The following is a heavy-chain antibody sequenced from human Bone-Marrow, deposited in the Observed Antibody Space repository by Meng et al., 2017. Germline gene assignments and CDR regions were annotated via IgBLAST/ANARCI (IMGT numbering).Heavy chain of an antibody. J-gene: IGHJ4*02. Sequence: GGSLRLSCAASGFTFSSYAMSWVRQAPGRGLEWVSAISGSGGSTYYADSVKGRFTISRDNSKNTLYLQMNSLRAEDTAVYYCATRGYSYEFDYWGQGTLVTVSS. D-gene: IGHD5-18*01. CDR1: GFTFSSYA. CDR2: ISGSGGST. CDR3: ATRGYSYEFDY. V-gene: IGHV3-23*01.